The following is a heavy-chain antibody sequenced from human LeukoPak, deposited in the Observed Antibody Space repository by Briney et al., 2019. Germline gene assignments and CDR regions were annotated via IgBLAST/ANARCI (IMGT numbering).Heavy chain of an antibody. CDR2: IIPIFGTA. CDR1: GGTFSSYA. CDR3: ARGRVLRFLEWSLGY. D-gene: IGHD3-3*01. Sequence: ASVRVSCKASGGTFSSYAISWVRQAPGQGLEWMGGIIPIFGTANYAQKFQGRVTITADESTSTAYMELSSLRSEDTAVYYCARGRVLRFLEWSLGYWGQGTLVTVSS. V-gene: IGHV1-69*13. J-gene: IGHJ4*02.